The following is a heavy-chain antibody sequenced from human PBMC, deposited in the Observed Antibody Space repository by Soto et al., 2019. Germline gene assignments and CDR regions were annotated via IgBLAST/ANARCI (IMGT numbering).Heavy chain of an antibody. V-gene: IGHV4-34*01. J-gene: IGHJ4*02. CDR3: ARGSDCGGDCYSGEFDY. D-gene: IGHD2-21*02. Sequence: SETLSLTCAVYVGSFSGYYWSWIRQPPGKGLEWIGEINHSGSTNYNPSLKSRVTISVDTSKNQFSLKLSSVTAADTAVYYCARGSDCGGDCYSGEFDYWGQGTLVTVSS. CDR2: INHSGST. CDR1: VGSFSGYY.